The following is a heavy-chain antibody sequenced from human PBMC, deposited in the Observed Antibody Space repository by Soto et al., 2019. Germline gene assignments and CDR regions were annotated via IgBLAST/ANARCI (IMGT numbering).Heavy chain of an antibody. CDR1: GFTFSSYW. CDR3: ARAGSWFGHSYYYYGMDV. J-gene: IGHJ6*02. Sequence: EVQLVESGGGLVQPGGSLRLSCAASGFTFSSYWMSWVRQAPGKGLEWVANIKQDGSEKDYVDSVKGRFTISRDNAKNSLYLQMNSLRAEDTAVYYCARAGSWFGHSYYYYGMDVWGQGTKVTVSS. CDR2: IKQDGSEK. D-gene: IGHD6-13*01. V-gene: IGHV3-7*01.